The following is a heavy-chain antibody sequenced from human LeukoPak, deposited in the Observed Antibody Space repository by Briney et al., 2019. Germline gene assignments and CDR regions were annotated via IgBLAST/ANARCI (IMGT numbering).Heavy chain of an antibody. J-gene: IGHJ4*02. V-gene: IGHV6-1*01. D-gene: IGHD1-26*01. CDR1: GDSVSSNGAS. CDR2: TYYRSKWYN. CDR3: ARGGSYNLDS. Sequence: SQTLSLTCAISGDSVSSNGASWNWIRQSPSRGLEWLGRTYYRSKWYNHYAISVRSRITVNPDTSKNQFSLHLTSVTPEDTAVYYCARGGSYNLDSWGQGTLVTVSS.